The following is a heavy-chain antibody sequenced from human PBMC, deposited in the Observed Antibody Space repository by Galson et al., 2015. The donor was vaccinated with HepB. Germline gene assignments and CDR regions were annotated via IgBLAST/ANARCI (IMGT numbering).Heavy chain of an antibody. CDR1: GYTFTSYF. J-gene: IGHJ3*02. Sequence: SVKVSCKASGYTFTSYFVHWVRRAPGQGLEWVAIIHPGGSRPTYAQNFQGRVTTTADTSTTTVYMELSSLRSEDTALYYCAREVGDYGYSGAFDIWGQGTMVTVSS. CDR3: AREVGDYGYSGAFDI. D-gene: IGHD4-17*01. V-gene: IGHV1-46*01. CDR2: IHPGGSRP.